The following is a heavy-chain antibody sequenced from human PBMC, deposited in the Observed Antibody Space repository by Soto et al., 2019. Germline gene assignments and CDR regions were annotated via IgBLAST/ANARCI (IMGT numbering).Heavy chain of an antibody. CDR1: GYPFTDNQ. D-gene: IGHD4-4*01. J-gene: IGHJ5*02. CDR3: ARKHSLDYIRWGLDP. CDR2: INPKSEDT. V-gene: IGHV1-2*02. Sequence: QVQLVQSGSEVKKPGASVKVSCKASGYPFTDNQIHCLQGAPGQGLGGMGRINPKSEDTNYAQKFQGRVTMTRDTSIDTAYLELTGLTSDDTATYYCARKHSLDYIRWGLDPWGQGTLVTVSS.